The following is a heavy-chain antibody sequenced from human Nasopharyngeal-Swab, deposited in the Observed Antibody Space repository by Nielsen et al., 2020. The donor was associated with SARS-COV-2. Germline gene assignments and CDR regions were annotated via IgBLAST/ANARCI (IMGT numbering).Heavy chain of an antibody. V-gene: IGHV3-23*01. CDR2: ISGSATNT. J-gene: IGHJ3*02. CDR3: AKGRGGYYENAFDM. D-gene: IGHD3-3*01. CDR1: GFSCSIYA. Sequence: GGSLRLSCAASGFSCSIYAMSWVRQPPGKGLEWVSTISGSATNTYYADSVKGRFTISRDNSKNTLYLQMNSLRAEDTAVYYCAKGRGGYYENAFDMWGQGTMVTVSS.